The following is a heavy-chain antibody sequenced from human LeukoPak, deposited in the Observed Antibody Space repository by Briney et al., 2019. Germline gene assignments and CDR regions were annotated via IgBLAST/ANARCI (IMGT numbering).Heavy chain of an antibody. V-gene: IGHV3-30*18. D-gene: IGHD5-24*01. Sequence: GGSLRLSCAASGFTFSSYGMHWVRQAPGKGLEWVAVISYDGSNKYYADSVKGRFTISRDNSKNTLYLQMNSLRAEDTAVYHCAKDYRRWLHSYYYYMDVWGKGTTVTVSS. CDR2: ISYDGSNK. J-gene: IGHJ6*03. CDR3: AKDYRRWLHSYYYYMDV. CDR1: GFTFSSYG.